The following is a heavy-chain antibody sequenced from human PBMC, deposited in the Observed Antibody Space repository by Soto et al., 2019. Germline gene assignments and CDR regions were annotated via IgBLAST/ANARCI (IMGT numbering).Heavy chain of an antibody. CDR3: ARLNRYSFLNWFDP. CDR2: IYHSGST. J-gene: IGHJ5*02. CDR1: GGSISSGGYS. D-gene: IGHD1-26*01. V-gene: IGHV4-30-2*01. Sequence: QLQLQESGSGLVKPSQTLSLTCAVSGGSISSGGYSWSWIRQPPGKGLEWIGYIYHSGSTYYNPSLKSRVTISVDRSKNQFSLKLSSVTAADTAVYYCARLNRYSFLNWFDPWGQGTLVTVSS.